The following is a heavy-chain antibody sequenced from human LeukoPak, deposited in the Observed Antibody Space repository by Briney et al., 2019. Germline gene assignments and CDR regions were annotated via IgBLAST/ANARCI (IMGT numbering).Heavy chain of an antibody. D-gene: IGHD3-22*01. CDR3: ARDVYYDSSGYYDGYFQH. CDR1: GGSISSGGYY. V-gene: IGHV4-61*02. CDR2: IYTSGST. Sequence: SETLSLTCTVSGGSISSGGYYWSWIRQHPGKGLEWIGRIYTSGSTNYNPSLKSRVTMSVDTSKNQFSLKLSSVTAADTAVYYCARDVYYDSSGYYDGYFQHWGQGTLVTVSS. J-gene: IGHJ1*01.